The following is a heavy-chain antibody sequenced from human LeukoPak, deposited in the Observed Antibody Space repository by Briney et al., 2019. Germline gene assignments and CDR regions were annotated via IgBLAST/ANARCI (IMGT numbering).Heavy chain of an antibody. D-gene: IGHD6-19*01. J-gene: IGHJ3*02. CDR3: ARAVFSSGWWALTAFDI. CDR2: ISSDGDST. Sequence: PGGSLRLSCAASGFAFSSHAMHWVRQAPGKGLEYVSAISSDGDSTYYANSVKGRFTISRDNPRNTLYLQVDSLTAEDMAVYYCARAVFSSGWWALTAFDIWGQGTMVTVSS. CDR1: GFAFSSHA. V-gene: IGHV3-64*01.